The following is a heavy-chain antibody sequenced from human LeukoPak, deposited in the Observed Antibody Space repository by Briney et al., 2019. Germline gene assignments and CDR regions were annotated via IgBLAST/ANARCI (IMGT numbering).Heavy chain of an antibody. CDR2: IIPILGIA. Sequence: ASVKVSCKASGGTFSSYAISWVRQAPGQGLEWMGRIIPILGIANYAQKFQGRVTMTRDTSTSTVYMELSSLRSEDTAVYYCARTPAYSYGYDYWGQGTLVTVSS. V-gene: IGHV1-69*04. CDR3: ARTPAYSYGYDY. CDR1: GGTFSSYA. J-gene: IGHJ4*02. D-gene: IGHD5-18*01.